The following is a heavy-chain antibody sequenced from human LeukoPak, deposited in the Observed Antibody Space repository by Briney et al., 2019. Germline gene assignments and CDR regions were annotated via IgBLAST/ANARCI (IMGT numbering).Heavy chain of an antibody. Sequence: GGSLRLSCAASGFTVSSNYMSWVRQAPGKGLEWVSVIYSGGSTYYADSVKGRFTISRDNAKNSLYLQMNSLRAEDTAVYYCARAPGYGAAYYFDYWGQGTLVTVSS. CDR3: ARAPGYGAAYYFDY. V-gene: IGHV3-53*01. D-gene: IGHD1-1*01. CDR2: IYSGGST. CDR1: GFTVSSNY. J-gene: IGHJ4*02.